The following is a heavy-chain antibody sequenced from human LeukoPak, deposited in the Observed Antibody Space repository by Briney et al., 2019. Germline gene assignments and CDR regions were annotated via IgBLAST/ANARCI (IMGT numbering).Heavy chain of an antibody. V-gene: IGHV3-48*01. CDR1: GFTFSSYS. Sequence: GGSLRLSCAASGFTFSSYSMNWVRQAPGKGLEWVSYISSSSSTIYYADSVKGRFTISRDNAKNSLYLQMSSLRAEDTAVYYCARDFGGCSSTSCYTGWDYYYYMDVWGKGTTVTVSS. D-gene: IGHD2-2*02. J-gene: IGHJ6*03. CDR2: ISSSSSTI. CDR3: ARDFGGCSSTSCYTGWDYYYYMDV.